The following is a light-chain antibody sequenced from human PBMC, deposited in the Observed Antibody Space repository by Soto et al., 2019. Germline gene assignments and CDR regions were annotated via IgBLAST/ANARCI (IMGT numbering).Light chain of an antibody. CDR2: AAS. CDR3: HQYNNWPWT. Sequence: ETVMTQSPVTLSVSPGDTATLSCRASQRASSHLAWYQQKPGQAPRLLIYAASTRATGNPVKFSCSGSETEFTLTIRSLQSEDSALYYCHQYNNWPWTFGQGTKVDIK. CDR1: QRASSH. J-gene: IGKJ1*01. V-gene: IGKV3-15*01.